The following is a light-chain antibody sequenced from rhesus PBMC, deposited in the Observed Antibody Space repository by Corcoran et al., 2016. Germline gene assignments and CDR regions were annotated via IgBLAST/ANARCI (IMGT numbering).Light chain of an antibody. J-gene: IGKJ3*01. CDR2: RAT. Sequence: DIQMTQSPSSLSASVGDRVTITCRASQGISNWLAWYQQKPGKAPKLLVYRATNLETGVPSRFSGSGSGTDFTLTISILQPEDIATYYCQQHDNSPFTFGPGTKLDIK. CDR1: QGISNW. CDR3: QQHDNSPFT. V-gene: IGKV1-69*01.